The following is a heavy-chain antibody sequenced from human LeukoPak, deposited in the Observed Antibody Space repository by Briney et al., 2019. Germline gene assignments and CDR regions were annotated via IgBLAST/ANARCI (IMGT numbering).Heavy chain of an antibody. D-gene: IGHD6-6*01. V-gene: IGHV4-34*01. CDR1: GGSFSGYY. J-gene: IGHJ6*03. CDR3: ELMYSSSSLYMDV. CDR2: INHSGST. Sequence: SETLSLTCAVYGGSFSGYYWSWIRQPPGKGLEWIGEINHSGSTNYNPSLKSRVTISVDTSKNQFSLKLSSVTTADTAVYYCELMYSSSSLYMDVWGKGTTVTVSS.